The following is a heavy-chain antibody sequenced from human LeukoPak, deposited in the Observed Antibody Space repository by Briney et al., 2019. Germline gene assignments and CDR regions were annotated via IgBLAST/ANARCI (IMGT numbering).Heavy chain of an antibody. D-gene: IGHD3-22*01. Sequence: SETLSLTCTVSGGSISSSSYYWGWIRQPPGKGLEWIGSIYYSGSTYYNPSLKSRVTISVDTSKNQFSLKLSSVTAADTAVYYCASLVFVIPNSNWFDPWGQGTLVTVSS. CDR3: ASLVFVIPNSNWFDP. CDR1: GGSISSSSYY. CDR2: IYYSGST. V-gene: IGHV4-39*01. J-gene: IGHJ5*02.